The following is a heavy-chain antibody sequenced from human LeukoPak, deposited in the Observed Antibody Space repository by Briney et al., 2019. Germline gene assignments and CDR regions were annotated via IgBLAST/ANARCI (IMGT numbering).Heavy chain of an antibody. J-gene: IGHJ4*02. D-gene: IGHD3-22*01. CDR3: ARDGDSTGYYFAY. CDR2: IYYSGST. V-gene: IGHV4-31*03. CDR1: GGSISSNGYY. Sequence: SETLSLTCTVSGGSISSNGYYWSWIRQQPGKGLEWIGYIYYSGSTYYNPSLTSRVTISVDTSKNHFPLKLSSVTAADTAVYSCARDGDSTGYYFAYWGQGTLVTVSS.